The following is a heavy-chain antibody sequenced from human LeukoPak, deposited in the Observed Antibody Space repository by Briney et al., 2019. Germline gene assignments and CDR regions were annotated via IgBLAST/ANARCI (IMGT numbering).Heavy chain of an antibody. J-gene: IGHJ4*02. CDR2: IASDGSST. D-gene: IGHD4-23*01. Sequence: QTGGSLRLSCAASGFTFSSYWMNWVRQAPGKGLVWVSRIASDGSSTTYADSVKGRFSISSDNAKNTLYLQMNSLRVEDTAVYYCARGRPHGNDYWGQGTLVTVSS. CDR1: GFTFSSYW. V-gene: IGHV3-74*01. CDR3: ARGRPHGNDY.